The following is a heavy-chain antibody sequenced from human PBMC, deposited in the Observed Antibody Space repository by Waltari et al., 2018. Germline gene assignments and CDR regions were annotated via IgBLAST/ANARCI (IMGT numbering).Heavy chain of an antibody. CDR1: GYTLTSYE. CDR2: INAGNGDT. D-gene: IGHD3-22*01. J-gene: IGHJ4*02. CDR3: ARQSFYYDSSGSPPPDY. Sequence: QVQLVQSGAEVKKPGAPVRASCKASGYTLTSYEMHWVRQAPGQRLEWMGWINAGNGDTKYSQKFQGRVTLSRDTSASTAYMDLSSLRSEDTAIYYCARQSFYYDSSGSPPPDYWGQGTLVTVSS. V-gene: IGHV1-3*01.